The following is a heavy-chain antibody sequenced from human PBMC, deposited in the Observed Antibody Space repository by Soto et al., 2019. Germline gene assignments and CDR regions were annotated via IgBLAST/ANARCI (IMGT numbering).Heavy chain of an antibody. D-gene: IGHD3-10*01. CDR1: GYVYISYG. J-gene: IGHJ4*02. CDR3: ARDQRYYGSGSYYSDS. CDR2: ISAYTGKA. Sequence: QVQLVQSGPEVKKPGALVKVSCKTSGYVYISYGISWVRQAPGHGLEWVGWISAYTGKADYAQKFQGRVTMTTETSTSTAFLELRSLRSDDTAVYYCARDQRYYGSGSYYSDSWGQGTLVTVSS. V-gene: IGHV1-18*04.